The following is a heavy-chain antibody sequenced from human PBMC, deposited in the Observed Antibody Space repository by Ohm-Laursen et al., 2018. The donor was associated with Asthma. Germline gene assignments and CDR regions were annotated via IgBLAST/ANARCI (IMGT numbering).Heavy chain of an antibody. CDR2: IYWDDDK. D-gene: IGHD2-2*02. CDR3: AHSVCSTSCYTAFDI. J-gene: IGHJ3*02. V-gene: IGHV2-5*02. Sequence: TQTLTLTCTFSGFSLSTTGVGVGWIRQPPVKALKWLALIYWDDDKRYSPSLRSRLSITKDTSKNQVVLTMTNMDPVDAATYYCAHSVCSTSCYTAFDIWGQGTMVTVSS. CDR1: GFSLSTTGVG.